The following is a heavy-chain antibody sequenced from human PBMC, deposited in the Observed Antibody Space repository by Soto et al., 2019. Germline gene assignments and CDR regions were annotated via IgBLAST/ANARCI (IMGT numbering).Heavy chain of an antibody. CDR2: IYSGGST. V-gene: IGHV3-66*04. Sequence: GGSLRLSCAASGFTVSSNYMGWVRQAPGKGLEWVSVIYSGGSTYYADSVKGRFTISRDNAKKSLYLQMSSLSAEDTAVYYCARHGGMVRGVLITTYIDYWGQGTPVTVSS. J-gene: IGHJ4*02. CDR3: ARHGGMVRGVLITTYIDY. D-gene: IGHD3-10*01. CDR1: GFTVSSNY.